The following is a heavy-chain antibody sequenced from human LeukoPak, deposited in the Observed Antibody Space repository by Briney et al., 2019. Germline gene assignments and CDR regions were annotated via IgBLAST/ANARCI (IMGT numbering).Heavy chain of an antibody. CDR2: ISATGGGT. CDR1: GFTFSSYG. V-gene: IGHV3-23*01. CDR3: AKDRPYSSSWYGAGDY. J-gene: IGHJ4*02. D-gene: IGHD6-13*01. Sequence: PGGSLRLSCAASGFTFSSYGMTWVRQAPGKGLEWVSSISATGGGTYYADSVKGRFTISRDNSKNTLYLQMNSLRAEDTAVYYCAKDRPYSSSWYGAGDYWGQGTLVTASS.